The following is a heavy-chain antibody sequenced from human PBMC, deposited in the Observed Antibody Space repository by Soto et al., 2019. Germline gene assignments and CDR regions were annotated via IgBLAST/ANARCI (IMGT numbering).Heavy chain of an antibody. CDR2: IYYSGST. CDR3: AREWGATFEY. V-gene: IGHV4-59*01. D-gene: IGHD3-16*01. CDR1: GGSINSYY. J-gene: IGHJ4*02. Sequence: QVQLQESGPGLVKPSETLSLTGTVSGGSINSYYWSWIRQPPGKGLEWIAYIYYSGSTYYNPSIKSRVPLSGDTSKNQCSLKLSSVPAADTAVYYCAREWGATFEYGGPGTLVTVSS.